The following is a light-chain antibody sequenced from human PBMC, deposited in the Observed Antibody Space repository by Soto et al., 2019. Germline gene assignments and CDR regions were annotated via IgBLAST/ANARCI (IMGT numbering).Light chain of an antibody. CDR3: QQYDSWPLT. V-gene: IGKV3-15*01. Sequence: EIVMTQSPATLSVSPGERATLSFRASQSVSSKLAWYQQKPGQAPRLLMYGASTRATGVPARFSGSGSGTEFTLTISSLQSEDFAFYHCQQYDSWPLTFGGGTRLEIK. J-gene: IGKJ5*01. CDR2: GAS. CDR1: QSVSSK.